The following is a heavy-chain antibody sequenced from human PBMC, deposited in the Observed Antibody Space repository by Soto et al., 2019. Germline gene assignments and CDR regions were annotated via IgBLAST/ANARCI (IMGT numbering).Heavy chain of an antibody. CDR1: GFTFSSYA. Sequence: QVQLVESGGGVVQPGRSLRLSCVASGFTFSSYAMHWVRQVPGKGVEWVAVISYDGSNKYYADSVKGRFTISRDNSKNTLYLQMNSLRAEDTAVYYCASGMLLYSSSIHYGMDVWGQGTTVTVSS. CDR3: ASGMLLYSSSIHYGMDV. D-gene: IGHD6-6*01. V-gene: IGHV3-30-3*01. J-gene: IGHJ6*02. CDR2: ISYDGSNK.